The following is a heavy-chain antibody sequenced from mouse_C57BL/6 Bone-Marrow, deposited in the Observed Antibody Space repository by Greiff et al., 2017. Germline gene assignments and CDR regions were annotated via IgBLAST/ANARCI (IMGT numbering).Heavy chain of an antibody. CDR1: GFSLTSYG. D-gene: IGHD1-1*01. Sequence: QVQLKQSGPGLVQPSQSLSITCTVSGFSLTSYGVHWVRQSPGKGLEWLGVIWRGGSTDYNAAFMSRLSTTKDNSKSQVFFKMNSLQADDTAIYYCALLPWFAYWGQGTLVTVSA. CDR3: ALLPWFAY. J-gene: IGHJ3*01. V-gene: IGHV2-5*01. CDR2: IWRGGST.